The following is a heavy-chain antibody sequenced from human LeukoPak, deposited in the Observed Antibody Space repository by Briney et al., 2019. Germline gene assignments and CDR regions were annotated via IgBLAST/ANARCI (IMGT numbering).Heavy chain of an antibody. V-gene: IGHV3-53*01. Sequence: GSLRLSCAASGFSVSSKYMSWVRQAPGKGLEWVSITYSGGSTYYADSVKGRFTISRDNSKNTLYLQMNSLRAEDTAVYHCARDKSAGADTGSSFYYWGQGALVTVSS. D-gene: IGHD3-10*01. CDR1: GFSVSSKY. CDR3: ARDKSAGADTGSSFYY. J-gene: IGHJ4*02. CDR2: TYSGGST.